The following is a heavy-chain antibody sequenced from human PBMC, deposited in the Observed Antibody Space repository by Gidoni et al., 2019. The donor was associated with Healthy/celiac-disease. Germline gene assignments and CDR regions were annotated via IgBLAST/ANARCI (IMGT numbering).Heavy chain of an antibody. CDR2: ISGSGGST. CDR1: GFTFSSYA. D-gene: IGHD3-10*01. CDR3: AKDKVLLWCRDENEKGYFDY. Sequence: EVQLVESGGGLVQPGGSLRLSCAASGFTFSSYAMSWVRQAPGKGLELGSAISGSGGSTYYADSVKGRFTISRDNSKNTLYLQMNSLRAEDTAVYYCAKDKVLLWCRDENEKGYFDYWGQGTLVTVSS. V-gene: IGHV3-23*04. J-gene: IGHJ4*02.